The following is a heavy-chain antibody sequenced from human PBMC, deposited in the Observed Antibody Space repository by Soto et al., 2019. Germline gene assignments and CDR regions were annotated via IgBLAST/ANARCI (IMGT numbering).Heavy chain of an antibody. V-gene: IGHV3-23*01. CDR3: AAPRDEYGSGVSWFTYGMDI. Sequence: QPGGSLRLSCLASGFTFSDFAMTWVRHVPGRGLERVASLDGAGGSTYYAESVRGRFSISRDNSQNTLFLQMKRLTVDDTAIYYCAAPRDEYGSGVSWFTYGMDIRGQGTTVTVSS. CDR2: LDGAGGST. D-gene: IGHD3-10*01. J-gene: IGHJ6*02. CDR1: GFTFSDFA.